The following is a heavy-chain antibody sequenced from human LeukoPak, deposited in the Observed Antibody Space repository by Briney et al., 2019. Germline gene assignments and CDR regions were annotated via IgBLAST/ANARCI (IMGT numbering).Heavy chain of an antibody. CDR2: IRYDGSNK. CDR1: GFTFSSYG. Sequence: PGGSLRLSCAASGFTFSSYGMHWVRQAPGKGLEWVAFIRYDGSNKYYADSVKGRFTISRDNAKNSLYLQMNSLRAEDTAVYYCSRDRKGDYWGQGTLVTVSS. CDR3: SRDRKGDY. J-gene: IGHJ4*02. V-gene: IGHV3-30*02.